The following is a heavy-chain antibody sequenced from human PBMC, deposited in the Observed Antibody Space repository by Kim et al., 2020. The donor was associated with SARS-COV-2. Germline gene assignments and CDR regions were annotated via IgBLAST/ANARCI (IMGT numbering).Heavy chain of an antibody. CDR3: ARDRKQWLVLGSYYGMDV. Sequence: GGSLRLSCAASGFTFSSYGMHWARQAPGKGLEWVAVIWSDGSNKYYADSVKGRFTISRDNSKNTLYLQMNSLRAEDTAVYYCARDRKQWLVLGSYYGMDVWGQGTTVTVSS. CDR1: GFTFSSYG. J-gene: IGHJ6*02. V-gene: IGHV3-33*01. CDR2: IWSDGSNK. D-gene: IGHD6-19*01.